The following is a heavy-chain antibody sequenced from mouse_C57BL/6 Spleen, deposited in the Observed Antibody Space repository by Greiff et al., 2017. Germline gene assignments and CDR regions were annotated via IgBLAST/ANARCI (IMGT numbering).Heavy chain of an antibody. CDR2: IWWDDDK. J-gene: IGHJ2*01. CDR1: GFSLSTFGMG. D-gene: IGHD2-3*01. CDR3: ARMGNYDGYDEGYFDY. Sequence: QVTLKASGPGILQPSQTLSLTCSFSGFSLSTFGMGVGWIRQPSGKGLEWLAHIWWDDDKYYNPALKSRLTISKDTSKNQVFLKIANVDTADTATYYCARMGNYDGYDEGYFDYWGQGTTLTVSS. V-gene: IGHV8-8*01.